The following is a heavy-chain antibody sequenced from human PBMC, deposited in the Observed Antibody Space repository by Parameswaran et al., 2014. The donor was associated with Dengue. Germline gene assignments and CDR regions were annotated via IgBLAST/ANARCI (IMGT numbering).Heavy chain of an antibody. J-gene: IGHJ3*02. CDR3: TTAITGRYTGPYGEAFDI. CDR2: MKSKDDGGTI. D-gene: IGHD1-26*01. Sequence: VRQAPGKGLEWVGHMKSKDDGGTIDYAAPVKGRFSISRDDSKNTLFLQMNSLKTEDTAVYYCTTAITGRYTGPYGEAFDIWGQGTLGHRLL. V-gene: IGHV3-15*01.